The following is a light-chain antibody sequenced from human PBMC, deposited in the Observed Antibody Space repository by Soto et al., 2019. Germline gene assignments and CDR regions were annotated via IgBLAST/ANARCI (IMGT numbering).Light chain of an antibody. V-gene: IGLV6-57*04. CDR3: QSYHSGNYA. CDR1: SGSIATNY. Sequence: NFMLTQPHPVSESPGKTVTISCTRSSGSIATNYVQWYQQRPGSAPTTVIYEDKLRPSGVPDRFSGSIDSSSNSASLTISGLKTEDEADYYCQSYHSGNYAFGTGTKVTVL. CDR2: EDK. J-gene: IGLJ1*01.